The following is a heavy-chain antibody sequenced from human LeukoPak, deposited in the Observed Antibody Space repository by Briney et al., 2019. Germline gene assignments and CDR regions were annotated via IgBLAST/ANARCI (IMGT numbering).Heavy chain of an antibody. Sequence: GESLRLSCAASGFTFSSYTMNWVRQAPGKGLEWVSSISSSRTYIYYADSVKGRFTISRDNAKNSLYLQMNSLRAEDTAVYYCAKVRVTMIVVVGPNYYGMDVWGQGTTVTVSS. CDR3: AKVRVTMIVVVGPNYYGMDV. CDR1: GFTFSSYT. D-gene: IGHD3-22*01. J-gene: IGHJ6*02. V-gene: IGHV3-21*04. CDR2: ISSSRTYI.